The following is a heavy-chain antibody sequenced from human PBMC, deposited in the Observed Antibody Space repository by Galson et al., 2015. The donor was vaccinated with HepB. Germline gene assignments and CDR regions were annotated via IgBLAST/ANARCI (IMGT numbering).Heavy chain of an antibody. CDR3: AREQTYYYDSSGYEPDAFDI. CDR1: GYTFTGYY. V-gene: IGHV1-2*02. D-gene: IGHD3-22*01. CDR2: INPNSGGT. J-gene: IGHJ3*02. Sequence: SVKVSCKASGYTFTGYYMHWVRQAPGQGLEWMGWINPNSGGTNYAQKFQGRVTMTRDTSISTAYMELSRLRSEDTAVYYCAREQTYYYDSSGYEPDAFDIWGQGTMVTVSS.